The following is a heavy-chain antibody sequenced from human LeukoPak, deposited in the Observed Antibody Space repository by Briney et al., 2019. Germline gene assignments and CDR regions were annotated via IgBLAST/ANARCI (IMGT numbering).Heavy chain of an antibody. V-gene: IGHV3-43*01. D-gene: IGHD3-10*01. CDR1: GFTFDDYA. J-gene: IGHJ4*02. CDR2: ISWEGDTT. CDR3: TRDTDYGSATNYFDH. Sequence: GGSLRLSCAASGFTFDDYAMHWVRQAPGKGLEWVSLISWEGDTTYYADSVRGRFTISRDNSKNFLYLHMNSLRTDDTAFYYCTRDTDYGSATNYFDHWGQGTLVSVSS.